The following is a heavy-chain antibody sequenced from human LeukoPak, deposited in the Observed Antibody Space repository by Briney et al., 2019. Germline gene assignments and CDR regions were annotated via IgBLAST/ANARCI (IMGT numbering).Heavy chain of an antibody. CDR2: ISGSGGRT. Sequence: PGASLRLSCAASGFTFSSYAMSWVRQAPGKGLEWVSAISGSGGRTYYADSVKGRFTISRDNSKNTLYLQMNSLRAEDTAVYYCAKGGLLWFDPWGQGTLVTVSS. CDR3: AKGGLLWFDP. CDR1: GFTFSSYA. J-gene: IGHJ5*02. V-gene: IGHV3-23*01. D-gene: IGHD5-18*01.